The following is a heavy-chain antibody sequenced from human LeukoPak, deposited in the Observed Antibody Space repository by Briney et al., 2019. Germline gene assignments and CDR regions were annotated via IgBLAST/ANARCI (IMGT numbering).Heavy chain of an antibody. CDR1: GFIFSNYA. Sequence: GRSLRLSCAASGFIFSNYAMHWVRQAPGKGLEWVAVISYDARNKYYADSVKGRFTISRDNAKNTLYLQMNSLRAGGTAVYYCASTPNGVAAIYFDYWGQGTLVTVSS. V-gene: IGHV3-30*04. CDR3: ASTPNGVAAIYFDY. D-gene: IGHD2-15*01. CDR2: ISYDARNK. J-gene: IGHJ4*02.